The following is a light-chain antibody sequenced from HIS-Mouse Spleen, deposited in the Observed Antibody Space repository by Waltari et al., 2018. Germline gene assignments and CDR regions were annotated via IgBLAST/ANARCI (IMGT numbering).Light chain of an antibody. Sequence: QSALTQPASVSGSPGQSITISCTGTSSDVGSYNLVSWYQQHPGKAPKLMIYEGSKRPSGVSNRFSGSKSGNTASLPISGLQAEDEADYYCCSYAGSSTWVFGGGTKLTVL. CDR2: EGS. J-gene: IGLJ3*02. CDR3: CSYAGSSTWV. CDR1: SSDVGSYNL. V-gene: IGLV2-23*01.